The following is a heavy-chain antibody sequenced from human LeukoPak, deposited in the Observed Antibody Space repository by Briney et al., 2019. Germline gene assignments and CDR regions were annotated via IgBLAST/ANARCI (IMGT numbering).Heavy chain of an antibody. CDR3: ARLVDGANTRVDS. CDR2: IFYNGRA. J-gene: IGHJ4*02. V-gene: IGHV4-59*08. Sequence: SETLSLTCTVSRGSISPDHCAWIRQAPGKGLEWIGYIFYNGRARYNPSLEGRATLTVDMSKNQVSLKLRSVTAADTAMYYCARLVDGANTRVDSWGQGTLVTVSS. D-gene: IGHD4/OR15-4a*01. CDR1: RGSISPDH.